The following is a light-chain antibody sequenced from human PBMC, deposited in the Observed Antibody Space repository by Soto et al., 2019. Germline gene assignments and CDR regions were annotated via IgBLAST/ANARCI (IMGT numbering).Light chain of an antibody. CDR3: SSYTSSSVV. V-gene: IGLV2-14*01. Sequence: QSALTQPASVSGSPGQSITISCTGTSSDGGGYKNVSWYQQHPGKAPKLMIYDVSNRPSGVSNRISGSKSGNTASLTISGLQAEDEADYYCSSYTSSSVVFGGGTKLTVL. CDR2: DVS. CDR1: SSDGGGYKN. J-gene: IGLJ3*02.